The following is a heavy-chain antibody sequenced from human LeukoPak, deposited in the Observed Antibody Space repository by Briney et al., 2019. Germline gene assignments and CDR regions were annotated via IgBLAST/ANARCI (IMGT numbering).Heavy chain of an antibody. D-gene: IGHD2-15*01. CDR2: ISYDGSNK. J-gene: IGHJ4*02. V-gene: IGHV3-30-3*01. Sequence: GRSLRLSCAASGFTFSSYAMHWVRQAPGKGLEWVEVISYDGSNKYYADSVKGRFTISRDNSKNTLYLQMNSLRAEDTAVYYCARGVGYCSGGSCHYYFDYWGQGTLVTVSS. CDR1: GFTFSSYA. CDR3: ARGVGYCSGGSCHYYFDY.